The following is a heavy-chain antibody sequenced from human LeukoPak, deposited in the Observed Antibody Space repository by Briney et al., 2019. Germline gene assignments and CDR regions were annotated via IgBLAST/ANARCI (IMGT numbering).Heavy chain of an antibody. CDR2: ISAYNGNT. D-gene: IGHD4-23*01. V-gene: IGHV1-18*01. Sequence: GASVKVSCKASGYTFTSYGISWVRRAPGQGLEWMGWISAYNGNTNYAQKFQGRVTMTTDTSTSTAYMELRSLRSDDTAVYYCARTLTPIYIDYWGQGTLVTVSS. CDR3: ARTLTPIYIDY. J-gene: IGHJ4*02. CDR1: GYTFTSYG.